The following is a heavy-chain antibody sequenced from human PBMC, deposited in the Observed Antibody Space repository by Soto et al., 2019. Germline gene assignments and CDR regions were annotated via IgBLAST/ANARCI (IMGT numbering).Heavy chain of an antibody. CDR3: ARDRRAAAERNWLDP. J-gene: IGHJ5*02. Sequence: PWGSLRLSRAASGVTVSDYYMSWIRQAAGKWVEWVSYISSNGSTIYYADSVKGRFTNSRDNAKNSLYLQMNSLRAEDSALYYCARDRRAAAERNWLDPWGQGTLVTVSS. CDR2: ISSNGSTI. D-gene: IGHD6-13*01. V-gene: IGHV3-11*01. CDR1: GVTVSDYY.